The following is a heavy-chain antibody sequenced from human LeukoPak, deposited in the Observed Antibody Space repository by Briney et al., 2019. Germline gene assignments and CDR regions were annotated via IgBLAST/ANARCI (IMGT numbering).Heavy chain of an antibody. CDR3: ARGLGDYVEDWYFDL. CDR1: GGSISSYY. CDR2: IYNSGST. J-gene: IGHJ2*01. D-gene: IGHD4-17*01. Sequence: SETLSLTCTVSGGSISSYYWSWIRQPPGKGLEWISYIYNSGSTNYNPSLESRITISVDTSKNQFSLKLSSVTAADTAVYYCARGLGDYVEDWYFDLWGRGTLVTVSS. V-gene: IGHV4-59*01.